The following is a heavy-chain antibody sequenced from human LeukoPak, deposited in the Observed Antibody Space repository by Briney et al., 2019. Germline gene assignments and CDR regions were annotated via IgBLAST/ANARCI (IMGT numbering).Heavy chain of an antibody. Sequence: PSQTLSLTCTVSGGSISSGDYYWSWIRQPPGKGLEWIGEINHSGSTNYNPSLKSRVTISVDTSKNQFSLKLSSVTAADTAVYYCARGLFVSGAFDIWGQGTMVTVSS. CDR2: INHSGST. V-gene: IGHV4-30-4*01. CDR1: GGSISSGDYY. CDR3: ARGLFVSGAFDI. D-gene: IGHD2-21*01. J-gene: IGHJ3*02.